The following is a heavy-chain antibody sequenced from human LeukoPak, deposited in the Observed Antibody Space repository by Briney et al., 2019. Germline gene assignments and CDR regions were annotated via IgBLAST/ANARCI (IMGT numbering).Heavy chain of an antibody. CDR3: ARDRKRIGRTGVNWFDP. J-gene: IGHJ5*02. V-gene: IGHV3-74*01. D-gene: IGHD2-15*01. Sequence: GGSLRLSCAASGFTFSSYWMHWVRQAPGKGLVWVSRINSDRSSTSYADSVKGRFTISRDNAKNTLYLQMNSLRAEDTAVYYCARDRKRIGRTGVNWFDPWGQGTLVTVSS. CDR2: INSDRSST. CDR1: GFTFSSYW.